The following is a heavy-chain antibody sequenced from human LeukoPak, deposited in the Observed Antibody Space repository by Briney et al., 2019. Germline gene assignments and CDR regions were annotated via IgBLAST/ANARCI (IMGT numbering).Heavy chain of an antibody. D-gene: IGHD5-12*01. CDR3: ARESDHRGGYVSYYFDY. Sequence: SEPLSLTCTVSGGSVSSGFYYWRWIRQPPGKGLEWIGYIYYRGSPNYNPSLKSRVTISVDTSKNQFSLKLSSVTAADTAVYYGARESDHRGGYVSYYFDYWGQGTLVTVSS. V-gene: IGHV4-61*01. CDR1: GGSVSSGFYY. J-gene: IGHJ4*02. CDR2: IYYRGSP.